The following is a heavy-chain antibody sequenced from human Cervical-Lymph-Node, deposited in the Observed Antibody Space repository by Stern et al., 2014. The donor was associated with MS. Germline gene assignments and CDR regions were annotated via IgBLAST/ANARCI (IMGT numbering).Heavy chain of an antibody. CDR2: IWYDGTNK. Sequence: VQLVESGGGVVQPGRSLRLSCAASGFTYSTYGMHWVRQAPGKGLEWVAVIWYDGTNKYYADSVKGRFTISGDNSKNTLFLQMNSLRAEDTAVYYCARDETFGSGWSSFAYWGQGTLVTVSS. CDR3: ARDETFGSGWSSFAY. V-gene: IGHV3-33*01. J-gene: IGHJ4*02. D-gene: IGHD6-19*01. CDR1: GFTYSTYG.